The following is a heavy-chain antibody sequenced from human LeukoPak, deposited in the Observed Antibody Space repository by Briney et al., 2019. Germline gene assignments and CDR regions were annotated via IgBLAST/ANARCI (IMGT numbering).Heavy chain of an antibody. CDR1: GFTFDDYA. J-gene: IGHJ3*02. CDR3: AKDFLYYYDSRGFRGAFDI. CDR2: ISWNSGSI. D-gene: IGHD3-22*01. Sequence: GGSLRLSCAASGFTFDDYAMHWVRQAPGKGLEWVSGISWNSGSIGYADSVKGRFTISRDYAKNSLYLQMKSLRAEDTALYYFAKDFLYYYDSRGFRGAFDIWGQGTMVTVSS. V-gene: IGHV3-9*01.